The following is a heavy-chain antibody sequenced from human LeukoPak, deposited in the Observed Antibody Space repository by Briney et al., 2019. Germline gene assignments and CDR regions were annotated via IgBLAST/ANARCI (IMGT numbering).Heavy chain of an antibody. Sequence: PGRSLRLSCAASGFTFDDYAMHWVRQAPGKGLEWVSGISWNSGSIGYADSVKGRFTISRDNAKNSLYLQMNSLRAEDTALYYCAKDKGLYYYGSSGTFDYWGQGTLVTVSS. D-gene: IGHD3-22*01. V-gene: IGHV3-9*01. CDR1: GFTFDDYA. CDR2: ISWNSGSI. CDR3: AKDKGLYYYGSSGTFDY. J-gene: IGHJ4*02.